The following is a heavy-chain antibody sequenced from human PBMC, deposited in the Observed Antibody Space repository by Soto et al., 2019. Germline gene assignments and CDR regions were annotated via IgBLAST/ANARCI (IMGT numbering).Heavy chain of an antibody. J-gene: IGHJ5*02. Sequence: SVKVSCKASGFTFTSSSVQWVRQARGQRLEWIGWIVVGSGNTNYAQKFQERVTITRDMSTSTAYMELSSLRSEDTAVYYCAADLSEIPAAIGVGWFDPWGQGTLVTVSS. CDR3: AADLSEIPAAIGVGWFDP. CDR1: GFTFTSSS. CDR2: IVVGSGNT. D-gene: IGHD2-2*01. V-gene: IGHV1-58*01.